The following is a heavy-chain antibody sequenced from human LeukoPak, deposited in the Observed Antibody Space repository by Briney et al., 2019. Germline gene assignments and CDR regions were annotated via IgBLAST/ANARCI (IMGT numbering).Heavy chain of an antibody. V-gene: IGHV1-46*01. Sequence: ASVKVSCKASGYTFTSYYMHWVRQAPGQGLEWMGIINPSGGSTSYAQKFQGRVTMTRDTSTSTAYMELRSLRSDDTAVYYCARETRDEVDYWGQGTLVTVSS. J-gene: IGHJ4*02. CDR3: ARETRDEVDY. CDR1: GYTFTSYY. CDR2: INPSGGST. D-gene: IGHD3-10*01.